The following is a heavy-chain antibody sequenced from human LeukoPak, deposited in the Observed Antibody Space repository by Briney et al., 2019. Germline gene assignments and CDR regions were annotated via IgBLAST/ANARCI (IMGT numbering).Heavy chain of an antibody. CDR3: ARGNYYYDSSGYYTLTY. V-gene: IGHV3-11*01. J-gene: IGHJ4*02. CDR1: GFTFSDYY. D-gene: IGHD3-22*01. CDR2: ISSTGSTI. Sequence: GGSLRLSCAASGFTFSDYYMSWIRQAPGKGLEWVSYISSTGSTIYYADSVKGRFTISRDNAENSLHLQMSSLRAEDTAVYYCARGNYYYDSSGYYTLTYWGQGTLVTVSS.